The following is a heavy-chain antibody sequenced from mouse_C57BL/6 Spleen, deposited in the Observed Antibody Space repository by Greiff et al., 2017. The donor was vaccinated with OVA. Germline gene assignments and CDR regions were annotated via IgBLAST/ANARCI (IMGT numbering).Heavy chain of an antibody. CDR1: GYAFRSYW. CDR2: IYPGDGDT. CDR3: ARSGASGSSAWFAY. J-gene: IGHJ3*01. V-gene: IGHV1-80*01. Sequence: VQLQESGAELVKPGASVKISCKASGYAFRSYWMNWVKQRPGKGLEWIGQIYPGDGDTNYNGKFKGKATLTADKSSSTAYMQLSSLTSEDSAVYFCARSGASGSSAWFAYWGQGTLVTVSA. D-gene: IGHD1-1*01.